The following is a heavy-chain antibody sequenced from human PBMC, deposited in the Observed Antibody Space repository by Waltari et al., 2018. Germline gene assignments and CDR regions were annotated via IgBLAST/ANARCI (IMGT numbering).Heavy chain of an antibody. J-gene: IGHJ4*02. CDR3: AKDIGSSWSYYFDY. CDR2: ISWNSGSI. Sequence: EVQLVESGGGLVQPGRSLRLSCAASGFTFDDYAMHWVRHAPGKGLEWVSGISWNSGSIGYADSVKGRFTISRDNAKNSLYLQMNSLRAEDMALYYCAKDIGSSWSYYFDYWGQGTLVTVSS. V-gene: IGHV3-9*03. CDR1: GFTFDDYA. D-gene: IGHD6-13*01.